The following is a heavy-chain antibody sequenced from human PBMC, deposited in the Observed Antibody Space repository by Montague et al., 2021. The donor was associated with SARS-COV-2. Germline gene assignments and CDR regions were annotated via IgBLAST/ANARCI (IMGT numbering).Heavy chain of an antibody. CDR1: GGSTRSHH. D-gene: IGHD3-10*01. Sequence: SETLSLTCTVSGGSTRSHHWNWIRQPPGRGLEWIGNIYYTGSTKYNPPLKSRITISADTSKNQFSLKLTSVTAADTAVYYCARDPGNDSFDFWSPGTMVIVSS. J-gene: IGHJ3*01. V-gene: IGHV4-59*11. CDR3: ARDPGNDSFDF. CDR2: IYYTGST.